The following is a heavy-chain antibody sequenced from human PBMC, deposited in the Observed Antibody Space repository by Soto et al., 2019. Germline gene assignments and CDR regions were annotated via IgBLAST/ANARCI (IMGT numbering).Heavy chain of an antibody. Sequence: QVQLQQWGAGLLKPSETLSLTCAVYGGSFSGYYWSWIRQPPGKGLEWIGEINHSGSTNYNPSLKSRVPISVDTSKNQFSLKLSSVTAADTAVYYCARGRTGNYYYYYGMDVWGQGTTVTVSS. V-gene: IGHV4-34*01. CDR1: GGSFSGYY. CDR2: INHSGST. CDR3: ARGRTGNYYYYYGMDV. J-gene: IGHJ6*02.